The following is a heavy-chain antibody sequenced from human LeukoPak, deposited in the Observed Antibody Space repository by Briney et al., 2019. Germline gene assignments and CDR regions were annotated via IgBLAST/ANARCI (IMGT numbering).Heavy chain of an antibody. V-gene: IGHV3-9*03. CDR2: ISWNSGSI. D-gene: IGHD5-12*01. Sequence: PGESLRLSCAASGFTFDDNAMHWVRQAPGKGLEWVSGISWNSGSIGYADSVKGRFTISRDNAKNSLYLQMNSLRAEDMALYYCAKGPVADSGYDLGGGYFDYWGQGTLVTVSS. CDR3: AKGPVADSGYDLGGGYFDY. CDR1: GFTFDDNA. J-gene: IGHJ4*02.